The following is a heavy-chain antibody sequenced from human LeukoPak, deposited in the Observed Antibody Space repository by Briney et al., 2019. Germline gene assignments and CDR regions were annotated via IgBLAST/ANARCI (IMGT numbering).Heavy chain of an antibody. CDR2: INPNSGGT. Sequence: EASVKVSCKASGYTFTDYYLNWVRQAPGQGLEWMGWINPNSGGTNYAQKFQGGVTITTDESTSTAYMELSSLRSEDTAVYYCARDGVETPGGSGRLTTTRYMDVWGKGTTVTVSS. CDR3: ARDGVETPGGSGRLTTTRYMDV. V-gene: IGHV1-2*02. D-gene: IGHD6-19*01. J-gene: IGHJ6*03. CDR1: GYTFTDYY.